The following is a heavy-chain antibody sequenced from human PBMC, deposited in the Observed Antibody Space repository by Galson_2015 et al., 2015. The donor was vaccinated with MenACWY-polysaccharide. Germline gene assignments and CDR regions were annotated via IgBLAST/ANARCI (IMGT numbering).Heavy chain of an antibody. CDR1: GFRVRESF. Sequence: SLRLSCAVSGFRVRESFLSWVRQVPGRGLEYVSDIYPSGATNNREPVRGRFTMSRDAFQNSLYLQMNNLRVEDTAIYFCARESNWAYDSWGTGTLVTVSS. CDR2: IYPSGAT. J-gene: IGHJ4*02. V-gene: IGHV3-53*01. CDR3: ARESNWAYDS. D-gene: IGHD3-16*01.